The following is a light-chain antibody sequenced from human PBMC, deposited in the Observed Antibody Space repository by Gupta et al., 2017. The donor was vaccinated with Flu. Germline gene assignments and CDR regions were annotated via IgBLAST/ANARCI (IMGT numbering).Light chain of an antibody. J-gene: IGLJ3*02. V-gene: IGLV1-51*01. Sequence: QSVLTHPPSLSAVPRQKVTISGAGRRSNIGNNSVSWYQQLPGTAPKLLIYDNNKRPSGVPNRFSGAKSGTSATLGITGLQTEDEADYYCGTCDSSRSAGGFGGGTKLTVL. CDR2: DNN. CDR1: RSNIGNNS. CDR3: GTCDSSRSAGG.